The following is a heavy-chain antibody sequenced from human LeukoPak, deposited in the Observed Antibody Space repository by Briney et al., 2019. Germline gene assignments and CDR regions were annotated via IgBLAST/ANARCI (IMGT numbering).Heavy chain of an antibody. CDR1: GFTFSSHA. J-gene: IGHJ4*02. D-gene: IGHD3/OR15-3a*01. V-gene: IGHV3-23*01. Sequence: GGSLRLSCAASGFTFSSHAMSWVRQAPGKGLEWVATIIVSGGNTYYADSVKGRFTISRDNSKSTLYLQMSSLRPDDTAVYYCAKRDFLDFWGQGTLVTVSS. CDR2: IIVSGGNT. CDR3: AKRDFLDF.